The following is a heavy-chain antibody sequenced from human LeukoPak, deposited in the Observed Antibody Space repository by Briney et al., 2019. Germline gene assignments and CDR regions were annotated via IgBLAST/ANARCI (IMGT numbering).Heavy chain of an antibody. D-gene: IGHD4-17*01. CDR2: INPNSGGT. CDR3: ARELVGDYGDEIDY. Sequence: GASVKVSCKASGYTFTGYYMLWVRQAPGQGLEWMGWINPNSGGTNYAQKFQGRVTMTRDTSISTAYMELSRLRSDDTAVYYCARELVGDYGDEIDYWGQGTLVTVSS. V-gene: IGHV1-2*02. CDR1: GYTFTGYY. J-gene: IGHJ4*02.